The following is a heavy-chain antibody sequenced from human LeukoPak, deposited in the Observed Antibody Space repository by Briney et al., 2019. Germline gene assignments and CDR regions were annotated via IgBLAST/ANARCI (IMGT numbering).Heavy chain of an antibody. CDR2: IYYSGST. Sequence: SETLSLTCTVSGGSISSSSYYWGWIRQPPGKGLEWIGSIYYSGSTYYNPSLKSRVTISVDTSKNQFSLKLSSVTAADTAVYYCARHGSRSRGYYDSSGDMYWGQGTLVTVSS. CDR3: ARHGSRSRGYYDSSGDMY. V-gene: IGHV4-39*01. D-gene: IGHD3-22*01. J-gene: IGHJ4*02. CDR1: GGSISSSSYY.